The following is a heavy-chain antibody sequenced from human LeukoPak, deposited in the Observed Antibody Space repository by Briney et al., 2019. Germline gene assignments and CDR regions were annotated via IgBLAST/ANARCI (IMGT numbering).Heavy chain of an antibody. CDR2: ITPGNGNT. J-gene: IGHJ4*02. CDR1: GYSFTTYA. Sequence: ASVKVSCKASGYSFTTYALHWVRQAPGQRPEWMGWITPGNGNTKYSQKFQGRVAITRDTTASTASLDLSSLRAEATAVYYCAREAPSSTWSFDNWRQGTLVTVSS. V-gene: IGHV1-3*01. D-gene: IGHD6-13*01. CDR3: AREAPSSTWSFDN.